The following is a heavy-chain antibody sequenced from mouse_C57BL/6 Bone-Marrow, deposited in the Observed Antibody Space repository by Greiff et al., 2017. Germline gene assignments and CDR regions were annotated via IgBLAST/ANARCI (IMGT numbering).Heavy chain of an antibody. V-gene: IGHV14-3*01. CDR3: ASPITTVVATPFAY. J-gene: IGHJ3*01. Sequence: EVQRVESVAELVRPGASVKLSCTASGFNIKNTYMHWVKQRPEQGLEWIGRIDPANGNTKYAPKFQGKATITADTSSNTAYLQLSSLTSEDTAIYYCASPITTVVATPFAYWGQGTLVTVSA. CDR2: IDPANGNT. CDR1: GFNIKNTY. D-gene: IGHD1-1*01.